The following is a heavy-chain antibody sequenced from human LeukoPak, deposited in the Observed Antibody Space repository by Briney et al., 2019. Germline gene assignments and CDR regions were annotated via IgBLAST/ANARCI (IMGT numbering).Heavy chain of an antibody. Sequence: GGSLRLSCAASGFTFSDYTMKWVRQAPGKRLEWVSYISSSSSTIYYADSVKGRFTISRDNAKNSLYLQMNSLRAEDTAVYYCARETGTLVGIYYYYYMDVWGKGTTVTVSS. CDR1: GFTFSDYT. V-gene: IGHV3-48*01. CDR3: ARETGTLVGIYYYYYMDV. J-gene: IGHJ6*03. CDR2: ISSSSSTI. D-gene: IGHD2/OR15-2a*01.